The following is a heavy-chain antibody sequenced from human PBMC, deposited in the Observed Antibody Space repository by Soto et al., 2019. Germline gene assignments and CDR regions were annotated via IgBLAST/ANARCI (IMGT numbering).Heavy chain of an antibody. V-gene: IGHV4-59*01. J-gene: IGHJ4*02. CDR1: GGSISHYY. Sequence: PSETLSLTCTVSGGSISHYYWSWIRQPPGKGLEWIGYIYYSGTTNYNPSLKSRVTISVDTSKNQFSLNLSSVTAADTAVFYCARAHPYGGNSGYSDYRGPGALCTVSS. D-gene: IGHD4-17*01. CDR3: ARAHPYGGNSGYSDY. CDR2: IYYSGTT.